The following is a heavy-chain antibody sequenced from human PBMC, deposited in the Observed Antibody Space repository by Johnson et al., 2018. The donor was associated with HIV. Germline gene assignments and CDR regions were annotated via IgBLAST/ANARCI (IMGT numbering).Heavy chain of an antibody. D-gene: IGHD2-15*01. CDR3: ARDSVILVDGAFDI. V-gene: IGHV3-53*01. Sequence: QLVESGGGLIQPGGSLRLSCAASGFTVSSNYMSWVRQAPGKGLEWVSVIYSGGSTYYADSVKGRFTISRDNSKNTLYLQMNSLRAEDTAVYYCARDSVILVDGAFDIWGQGTMVTVSS. J-gene: IGHJ3*02. CDR1: GFTVSSNY. CDR2: IYSGGST.